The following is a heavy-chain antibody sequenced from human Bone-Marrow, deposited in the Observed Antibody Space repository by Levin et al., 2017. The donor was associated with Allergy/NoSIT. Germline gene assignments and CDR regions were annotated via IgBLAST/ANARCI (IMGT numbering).Heavy chain of an antibody. J-gene: IGHJ6*02. CDR2: ISYDGSNE. V-gene: IGHV3-30-3*01. Sequence: GESLKISCVATGLTVTNYAMHWVRQAPGKGLEWVAVISYDGSNEYYADSVKGRFTISRDNSKNTLYLQMSSLKTEDTAVYYCARDLGSQYYYYYYDMDVWGQGTTVTVSS. CDR1: GLTVTNYA. D-gene: IGHD1-26*01. CDR3: ARDLGSQYYYYYYDMDV.